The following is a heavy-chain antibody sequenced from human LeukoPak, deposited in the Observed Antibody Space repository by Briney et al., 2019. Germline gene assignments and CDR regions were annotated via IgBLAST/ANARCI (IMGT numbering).Heavy chain of an antibody. J-gene: IGHJ3*02. CDR1: GDTFSRYA. Sequence: ASVKVSCKASGDTFSRYAISWVRQAPGQGLKWMGGIIPIFGTADYAQKFQGRVTITADESTSTAYMELSSLRSEDTAVYYCARGRPYAFDIWSQGTMVTVSS. CDR3: ARGRPYAFDI. CDR2: IIPIFGTA. V-gene: IGHV1-69*13.